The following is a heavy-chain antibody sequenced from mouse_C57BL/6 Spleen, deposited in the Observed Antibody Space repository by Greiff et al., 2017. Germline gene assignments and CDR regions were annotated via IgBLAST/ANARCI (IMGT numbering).Heavy chain of an antibody. CDR2: IDPNSGGT. CDR3: AKSSDGKYVGAMDY. V-gene: IGHV1-72*01. D-gene: IGHD2-1*01. CDR1: GYTFTSYW. Sequence: QVQLQQPGAELVKPGASVKLSCKASGYTFTSYWMHWVKQRPGRGLEWIGRIDPNSGGTKYNEKFKSKATLTVDKPSSTAYMQLSSLTSEWSAVYYDAKSSDGKYVGAMDYWGQGTSVTVSS. J-gene: IGHJ4*01.